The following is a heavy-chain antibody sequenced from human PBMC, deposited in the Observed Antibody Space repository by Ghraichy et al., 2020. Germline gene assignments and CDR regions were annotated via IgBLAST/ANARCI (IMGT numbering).Heavy chain of an antibody. Sequence: GGSLRLSCAASGFTFSSYAMSWVRQAPGKGLEWVSAISGSGGSTYYADSVKGRFTISRDNSKNTLYLQMNSLRAEDTAVYYCAKGSLRFLEWLSKTPMDVWGKGTTVTVSS. CDR3: AKGSLRFLEWLSKTPMDV. J-gene: IGHJ6*03. D-gene: IGHD3-3*01. CDR2: ISGSGGST. CDR1: GFTFSSYA. V-gene: IGHV3-23*01.